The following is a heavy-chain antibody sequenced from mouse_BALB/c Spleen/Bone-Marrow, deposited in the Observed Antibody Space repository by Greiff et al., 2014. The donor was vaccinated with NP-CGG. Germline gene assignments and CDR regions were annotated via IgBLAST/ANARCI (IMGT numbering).Heavy chain of an antibody. D-gene: IGHD1-1*01. Sequence: VKVEESGPGLVAPSQSLSITCTVSGFSLTSYGVSWVRQPPGKGLEWLGVIWGDGSTNYHSALIYRLTISKENSKSQVFLKLNSLQTDDTATYYCANRNYCYAMDYWGQGTSVTVSS. V-gene: IGHV2-3*01. CDR3: ANRNYCYAMDY. CDR1: GFSLTSYG. CDR2: IWGDGST. J-gene: IGHJ4*01.